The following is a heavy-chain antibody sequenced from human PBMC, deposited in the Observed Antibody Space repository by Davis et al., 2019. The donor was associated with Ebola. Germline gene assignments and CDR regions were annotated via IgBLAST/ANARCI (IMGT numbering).Heavy chain of an antibody. CDR2: IYYSGST. V-gene: IGHV4-59*01. J-gene: IGHJ4*02. CDR3: ARHFSSGTYPLEY. D-gene: IGHD3-10*01. CDR1: GGSISSYY. Sequence: SATLSLTCTVSGGSISSYYWSWIRQPPGKGLEWIGSIYYSGSTYYNPSLKSRVTISVDTSKNQFSLKLSSVTAADTAVYYCARHFSSGTYPLEYWGPGTLVTVSS.